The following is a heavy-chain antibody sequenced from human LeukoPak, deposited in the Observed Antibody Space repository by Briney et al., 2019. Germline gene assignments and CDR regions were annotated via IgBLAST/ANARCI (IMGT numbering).Heavy chain of an antibody. CDR3: AKDVGDSLAGPWFFQF. CDR1: GYDFKTSG. Sequence: ASVKVSCKTSGYDFKTSGISWVRQAPGQGLEWMGWISGHTGDTHYAKRFQGRLTLTTDTSTSVAYLELSTLRSDDTALYFCAKDVGDSLAGPWFFQFWGQGTLVTLSS. J-gene: IGHJ4*02. CDR2: ISGHTGDT. V-gene: IGHV1-18*01. D-gene: IGHD3-16*01.